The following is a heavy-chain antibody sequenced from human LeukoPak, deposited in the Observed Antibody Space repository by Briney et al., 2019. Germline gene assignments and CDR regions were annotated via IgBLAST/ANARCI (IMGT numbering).Heavy chain of an antibody. CDR1: GFTFSSYA. V-gene: IGHV3-7*03. Sequence: PGGSLRLSCAASGFTFSSYAMNWIRQAPGKGLEWVANIKQDGSEKYYVDSVKGRFTISRDNAKNSLYLQMNSLRAEDTAVYYCARDRGGGCSGGSCYSADYFDYWGQGTLVTVSS. D-gene: IGHD2-15*01. CDR3: ARDRGGGCSGGSCYSADYFDY. J-gene: IGHJ4*02. CDR2: IKQDGSEK.